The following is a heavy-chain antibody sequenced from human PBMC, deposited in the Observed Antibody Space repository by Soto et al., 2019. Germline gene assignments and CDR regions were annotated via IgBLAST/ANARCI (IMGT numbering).Heavy chain of an antibody. CDR1: GFTFDDYA. CDR2: ISWNSGSI. D-gene: IGHD5-18*01. Sequence: EVQLVESGGGLVQPGRSLRLSCAASGFTFDDYAMHWVLQAPGKGLEWVSRISWNSGSIGYADSVKGRFTISRDNAKNSLYLQMNSLRAEDTALYYCAKAVGSYGNFDYWGQGTLVTVSS. V-gene: IGHV3-9*01. CDR3: AKAVGSYGNFDY. J-gene: IGHJ4*02.